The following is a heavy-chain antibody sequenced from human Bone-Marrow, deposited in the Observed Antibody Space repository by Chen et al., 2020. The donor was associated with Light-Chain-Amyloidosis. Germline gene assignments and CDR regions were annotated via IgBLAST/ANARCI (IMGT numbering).Heavy chain of an antibody. D-gene: IGHD2-8*01. J-gene: IGHJ6*02. CDR1: GFTFSSYA. Sequence: EVQLLESGGGLVQPGGSLRLSCAASGFTFSSYAMSWVRQAPGKGLEWVSAISGSGGRTYYADAVKGRFTIARDNSKNTLYLQMNSRRAEDTAVYYCAKDGMYSMSGYYYGMDVWGQGTTVTVSS. CDR2: ISGSGGRT. CDR3: AKDGMYSMSGYYYGMDV. V-gene: IGHV3-23*01.